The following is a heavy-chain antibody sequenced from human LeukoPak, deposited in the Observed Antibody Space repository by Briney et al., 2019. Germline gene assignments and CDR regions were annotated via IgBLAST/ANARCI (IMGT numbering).Heavy chain of an antibody. V-gene: IGHV3-7*05. CDR1: GFSFRSYW. CDR3: ARSYSSVFDFDY. Sequence: GGSLRLSCAVSGFSFRSYWMSWVRQAPGKGLEWVANIKEDGSEKYYVDSVKGRFTIPRDNAKNSLYLQMNSLRAEDTAVYYCARSYSSVFDFDYWGQGTLVTVSS. J-gene: IGHJ4*02. CDR2: IKEDGSEK. D-gene: IGHD6-19*01.